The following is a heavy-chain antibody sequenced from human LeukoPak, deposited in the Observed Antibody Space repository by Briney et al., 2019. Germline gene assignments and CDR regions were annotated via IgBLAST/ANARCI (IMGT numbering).Heavy chain of an antibody. CDR3: ARCAKTPEGGSGRCNWFDA. D-gene: IGHD3-3*01. J-gene: IGHJ5*02. CDR2: IRGRGYSA. V-gene: IGHV3-23*01. Sequence: GGSLRLSCTASGFTFSNSDMNWVRQAPGKGLEWVSSIRGRGYSAEYTDSVKGRFTISRDNSRNTLCLQLNSLRAEDTALYYCARCAKTPEGGSGRCNWFDAWGQGTLVTVSS. CDR1: GFTFSNSD.